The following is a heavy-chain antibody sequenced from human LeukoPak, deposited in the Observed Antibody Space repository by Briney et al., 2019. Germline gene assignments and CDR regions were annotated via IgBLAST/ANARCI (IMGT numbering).Heavy chain of an antibody. J-gene: IGHJ4*02. Sequence: GGSLRLSRAASGFTFSIYAMTWVRQAPGKGLEWVSAISSSGGSTYYADSVQGRFTISRDNSKNTLYLQMNSLRAEDTAVYYCAGGPPTVIHYFDHWGQGTLVTVSS. V-gene: IGHV3-23*01. D-gene: IGHD4-17*01. CDR3: AGGPPTVIHYFDH. CDR1: GFTFSIYA. CDR2: ISSSGGST.